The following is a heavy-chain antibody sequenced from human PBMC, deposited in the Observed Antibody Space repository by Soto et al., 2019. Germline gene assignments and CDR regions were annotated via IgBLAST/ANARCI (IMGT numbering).Heavy chain of an antibody. CDR3: ARDLWGLGVPGP. D-gene: IGHD3-16*01. Sequence: EVQLVESGGGLVQPGGSLRLSCAASGFTFSSYSMNWVRQAPGKGLEWVSYISTSSSTIYYADSVKGRFTISRDNAKNSLYLQMNSLRAEDTAVYYCARDLWGLGVPGPWGQGTLVTVSS. CDR2: ISTSSSTI. J-gene: IGHJ5*02. CDR1: GFTFSSYS. V-gene: IGHV3-48*01.